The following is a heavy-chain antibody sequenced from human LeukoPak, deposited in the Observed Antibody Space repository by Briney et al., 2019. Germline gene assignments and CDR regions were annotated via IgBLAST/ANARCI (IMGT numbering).Heavy chain of an antibody. V-gene: IGHV1-46*01. J-gene: IGHJ3*02. Sequence: ASVKVSCTASGYTFTSYYMHWVRQAPGQGLEWMGIINPSGGSTSYAQKFQGRVTMTRDMSTSTVYMELSSLRSEDTAVYYCARDERYYYDSSGYYDAFDIWGQGTMVTVSS. CDR3: ARDERYYYDSSGYYDAFDI. D-gene: IGHD3-22*01. CDR1: GYTFTSYY. CDR2: INPSGGST.